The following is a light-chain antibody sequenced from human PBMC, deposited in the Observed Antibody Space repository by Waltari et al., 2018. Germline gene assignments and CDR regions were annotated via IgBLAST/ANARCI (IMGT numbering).Light chain of an antibody. CDR1: QGVSSW. V-gene: IGKV1D-12*01. CDR2: SAS. Sequence: DIQMTQSPSSVSASVGDRVTITCRASQGVSSWLAWYQQKPGKAPKLLIYSASSLQSGVPERFSGSGSGTYFTLTIGSLQPEDFATYYCQQVKNFPLSFGGGTTVEIK. J-gene: IGKJ4*01. CDR3: QQVKNFPLS.